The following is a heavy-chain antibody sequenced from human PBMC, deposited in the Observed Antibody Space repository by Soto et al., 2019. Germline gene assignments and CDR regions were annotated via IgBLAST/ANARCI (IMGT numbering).Heavy chain of an antibody. J-gene: IGHJ3*02. V-gene: IGHV1-2*02. Sequence: ASVKVSCKASGNTLTGYYMHWVRQAPGQGLEWMGWINPNSGGTNYAQKFQGRVTVTRDTSITTAYMELSRLRSDATAVYYCARDSSYDVLTGYSRNAFNIWGQGTMVTASS. CDR1: GNTLTGYY. CDR3: ARDSSYDVLTGYSRNAFNI. CDR2: INPNSGGT. D-gene: IGHD3-9*01.